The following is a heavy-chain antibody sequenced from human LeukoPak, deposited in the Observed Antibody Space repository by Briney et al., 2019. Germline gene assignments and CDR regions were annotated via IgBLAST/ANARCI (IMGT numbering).Heavy chain of an antibody. CDR3: AREGEDIVVVPADPLAYYFDY. Sequence: GGSLRLSCAASGFTFSSYAMHWVRQAPGKGLEWVAVISYDGSNKYYADSVKGRFTISRDNSKNTLYLQMNSLRVEDTAVYYCAREGEDIVVVPADPLAYYFDYWGQGTLVTVSS. D-gene: IGHD2-2*01. V-gene: IGHV3-30*04. CDR2: ISYDGSNK. CDR1: GFTFSSYA. J-gene: IGHJ4*02.